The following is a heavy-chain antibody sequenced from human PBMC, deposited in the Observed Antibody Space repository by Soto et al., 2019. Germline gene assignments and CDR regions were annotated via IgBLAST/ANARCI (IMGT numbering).Heavy chain of an antibody. CDR1: GFTFGGYA. CDR2: IRGRAYSATT. Sequence: GSLRLSCTASGFTFGGYAMGWIRQAPGKGLDWVAFIRGRAYSATTEYAASVKGRFTISRDDSKSIAYLQMNSLKTEDTAVYYCTRAAHPQWEISHYYFDYWGPGTLVTVSS. J-gene: IGHJ4*02. CDR3: TRAAHPQWEISHYYFDY. D-gene: IGHD6-6*01. V-gene: IGHV3-49*03.